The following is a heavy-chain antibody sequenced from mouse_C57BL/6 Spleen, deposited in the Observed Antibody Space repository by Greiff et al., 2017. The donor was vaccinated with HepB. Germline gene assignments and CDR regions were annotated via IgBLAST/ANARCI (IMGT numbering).Heavy chain of an antibody. CDR3: AMELTGYNYAMDY. CDR2: IHPSASDT. D-gene: IGHD4-1*01. J-gene: IGHJ4*01. Sequence: VQLQQPGAELVKPGASVKVSCKASGYTFTSYWMHWVKQRPGQGLEWIGRIHPSASDTNYNQKFKGKATLTVDKSSSTAYMQLSSLTSEDSAVYYCAMELTGYNYAMDYWGQGTSVTVSS. V-gene: IGHV1-74*01. CDR1: GYTFTSYW.